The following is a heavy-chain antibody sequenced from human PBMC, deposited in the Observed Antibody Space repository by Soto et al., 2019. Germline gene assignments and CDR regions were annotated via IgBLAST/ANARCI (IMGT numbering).Heavy chain of an antibody. CDR2: IYYSGST. CDR1: GGSISSGGYY. D-gene: IGHD5-18*01. J-gene: IGHJ3*02. Sequence: QVQLQESGPGLVKPSQTLSLTCTVSGGSISSGGYYWSWIRQHPGKGLEWIGYIYYSGSTYYNPSLKSXDTKSXXTSKNQFSLKLSSVTAADTAVYYCARDGDTADGNIWGQGTMVTVSS. V-gene: IGHV4-31*03. CDR3: ARDGDTADGNI.